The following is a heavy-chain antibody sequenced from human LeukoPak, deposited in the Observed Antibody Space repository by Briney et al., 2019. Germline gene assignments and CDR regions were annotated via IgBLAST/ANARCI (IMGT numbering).Heavy chain of an antibody. CDR3: ARGPGCTSLSCPYYFDY. Sequence: ASVKVSCKASGYTVLNYDINWVRHATGQGPEWMVWMNANSSNTGSAQKFQGRVTSTRTTSISTAYMELSSLTSEDTAVYYCARGPGCTSLSCPYYFDYWGQGTLVTVSS. CDR1: GYTVLNYD. V-gene: IGHV1-8*03. J-gene: IGHJ4*02. D-gene: IGHD2-2*01. CDR2: MNANSSNT.